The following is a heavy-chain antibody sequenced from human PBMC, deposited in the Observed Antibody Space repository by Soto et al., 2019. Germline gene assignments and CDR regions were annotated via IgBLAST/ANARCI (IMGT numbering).Heavy chain of an antibody. Sequence: GGSLRLSCAASGFTFSSYGMHWVRQAPGKGLEWVAVISYDGSNKYYADSVKGRFTISRDNSKNTLYLQMNSLRAEDTAVYYCARNQGSSTPTQFDPWGQGTLVTVSS. CDR3: ARNQGSSTPTQFDP. CDR2: ISYDGSNK. D-gene: IGHD6-13*01. V-gene: IGHV3-30*03. CDR1: GFTFSSYG. J-gene: IGHJ5*02.